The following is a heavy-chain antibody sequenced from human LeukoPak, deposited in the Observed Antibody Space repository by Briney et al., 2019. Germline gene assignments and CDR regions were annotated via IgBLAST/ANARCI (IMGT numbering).Heavy chain of an antibody. CDR3: ARHDYGSGSYLDH. J-gene: IGHJ4*02. CDR1: GGSISDYY. D-gene: IGHD3-10*01. Sequence: SETLSLTCTVAGGSISDYYWSWIRQPPGKGLELIGYISNSGSTNYNASLKSRVTVSVDTSMNQLSLRLTSVTAADTAVYYCARHDYGSGSYLDHWGQGTLVTVSS. CDR2: ISNSGST. V-gene: IGHV4-59*08.